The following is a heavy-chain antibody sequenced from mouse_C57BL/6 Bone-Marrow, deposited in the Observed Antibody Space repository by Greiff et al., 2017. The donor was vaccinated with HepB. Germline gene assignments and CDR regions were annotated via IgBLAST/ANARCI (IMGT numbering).Heavy chain of an antibody. CDR3: ARGDFFSTTVVATDFDY. CDR2: INPNYGTT. CDR1: GYSFTDYN. Sequence: VQLQQSGPELVKPGASVKISCKASGYSFTDYNMNWVKQSNGKSLEWIGVINPNYGTTSYNQKFKGKATLTVDQSSSTAYMQLNSLTSEDSAVYYCARGDFFSTTVVATDFDYWGQGTTLTVSS. D-gene: IGHD1-1*01. J-gene: IGHJ2*01. V-gene: IGHV1-39*01.